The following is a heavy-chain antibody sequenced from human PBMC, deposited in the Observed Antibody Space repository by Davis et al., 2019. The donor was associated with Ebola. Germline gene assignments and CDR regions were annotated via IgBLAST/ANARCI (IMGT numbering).Heavy chain of an antibody. CDR1: GGSISSYY. D-gene: IGHD2-21*01. CDR3: ARVKPPYDSIRLHYGLDV. J-gene: IGHJ6*02. V-gene: IGHV4-59*01. CDR2: IYYNANT. Sequence: PSETLSLTCTVSGGSISSYYWSWIRQPPGKGLEWIAYIYYNANTNYNPSLKSRVTTSVDTSKNQFSLKLRSVTAADTAIYYCARVKPPYDSIRLHYGLDVWGQGTTVTVSS.